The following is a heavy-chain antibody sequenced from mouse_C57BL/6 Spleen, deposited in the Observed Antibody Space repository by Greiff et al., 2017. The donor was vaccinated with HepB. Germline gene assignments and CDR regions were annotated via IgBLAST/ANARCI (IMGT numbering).Heavy chain of an antibody. D-gene: IGHD1-1*01. CDR1: GFTFSSYA. J-gene: IGHJ4*01. Sequence: EVQRVESGGGLVKPGGSLKLSCAASGFTFSSYAMSWVRQTPEKRLEWVATISDGGSYTYYPDNVKGRFTISSDNAKNNLYLQMSHLKSEDTAMYYCAGDPPDYYGSSYDYAMDCWGQGATVTVSS. CDR2: ISDGGSYT. CDR3: AGDPPDYYGSSYDYAMDC. V-gene: IGHV5-4*01.